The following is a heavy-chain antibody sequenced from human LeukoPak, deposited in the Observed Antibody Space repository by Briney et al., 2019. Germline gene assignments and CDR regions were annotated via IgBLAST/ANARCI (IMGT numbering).Heavy chain of an antibody. CDR3: ARGIGWELGPGGY. Sequence: GASVKVSCKASGYTFTGYYTHWVRQAPGQGLEWMGWINPNSGGTNYAQKFQGRVTMTRDTSISTAYMELSRLRSDDTAVYYCARGIGWELGPGGYWGQGTLVTVSS. J-gene: IGHJ4*02. CDR1: GYTFTGYY. CDR2: INPNSGGT. V-gene: IGHV1-2*02. D-gene: IGHD1-26*01.